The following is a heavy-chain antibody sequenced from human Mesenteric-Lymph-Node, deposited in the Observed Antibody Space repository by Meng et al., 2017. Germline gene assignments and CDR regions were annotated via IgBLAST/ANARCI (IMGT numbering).Heavy chain of an antibody. V-gene: IGHV3-7*01. D-gene: IGHD2-8*01. CDR2: IKQDGSEK. CDR3: ARNGPYYYYGMDV. CDR1: GFTFSSYA. Sequence: GESLKISCAASGFTFSSYAMSWVRQAPGKGLEWVANIKQDGSEKYYVDSVKGRFTISRDNAKNSLYLQMNSLRAEDTAVYYCARNGPYYYYGMDVWGQGTTVTVSS. J-gene: IGHJ6*02.